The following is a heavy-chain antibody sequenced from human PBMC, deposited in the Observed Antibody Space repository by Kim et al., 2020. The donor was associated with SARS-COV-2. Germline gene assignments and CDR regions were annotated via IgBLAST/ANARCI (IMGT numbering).Heavy chain of an antibody. CDR3: ARRRDTYFDF. CDR2: T. D-gene: IGHD5-18*01. Sequence: TSYNRSLKRQGTISVDTSKTQFSLKLSSMTAADTAVYYCARRRDTYFDFWGQGTLVTVSS. V-gene: IGHV4-39*01. J-gene: IGHJ4*02.